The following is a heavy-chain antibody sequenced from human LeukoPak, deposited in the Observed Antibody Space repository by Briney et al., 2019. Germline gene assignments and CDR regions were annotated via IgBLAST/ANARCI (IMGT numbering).Heavy chain of an antibody. CDR1: GFTFSSYA. J-gene: IGHJ4*02. Sequence: GRSLGLSCAASGFTFSSYAMHWVRQAPGKGLEWVAVISYDGSNKYYADSVKGRFTISRDNSKNTLYLQMNSLRAEDTAVYYCARVWGCSSTSCYEGTFDYWGQGTLVTVSS. D-gene: IGHD2-2*01. CDR2: ISYDGSNK. V-gene: IGHV3-30*04. CDR3: ARVWGCSSTSCYEGTFDY.